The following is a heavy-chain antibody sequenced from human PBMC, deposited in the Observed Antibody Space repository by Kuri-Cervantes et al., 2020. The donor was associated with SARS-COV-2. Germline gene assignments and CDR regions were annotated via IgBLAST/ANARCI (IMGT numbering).Heavy chain of an antibody. V-gene: IGHV1-18*01. CDR1: GYTFTSYG. D-gene: IGHD6-19*01. CDR3: ARDRVAVADGALGFDY. CDR2: ISAYNGNT. Sequence: ASVKVSCKASGYTFTSYGISWVRQAPGQGLEWMGWISAYNGNTNYAQKLQGRVTMTTDTSTSTAYMELRSLRSDDTAVYYCARDRVAVADGALGFDYWGQGTLVTVSS. J-gene: IGHJ4*02.